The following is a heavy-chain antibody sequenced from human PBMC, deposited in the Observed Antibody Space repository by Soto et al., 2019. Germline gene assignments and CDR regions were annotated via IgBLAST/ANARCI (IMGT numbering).Heavy chain of an antibody. Sequence: SVKVSCKASGGTFSSYSISWVRQAPGQGLEWMGGIIPIFGTANYAQKFQGRVTITADKSTSTAYMELSSLRSEDTAVYYCARGYCSGGSCYEYNWFDPWGQGTLVTVSS. CDR1: GGTFSSYS. CDR2: IIPIFGTA. D-gene: IGHD2-15*01. V-gene: IGHV1-69*06. CDR3: ARGYCSGGSCYEYNWFDP. J-gene: IGHJ5*02.